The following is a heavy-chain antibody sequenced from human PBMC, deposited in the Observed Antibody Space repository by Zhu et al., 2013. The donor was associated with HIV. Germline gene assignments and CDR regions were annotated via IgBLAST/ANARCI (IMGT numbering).Heavy chain of an antibody. CDR1: GGTFSSYA. J-gene: IGHJ5*02. CDR2: IIPIFGTA. D-gene: IGHD5-18*01. V-gene: IGHV1-69*06. Sequence: QVQLVQSGAEVKKPGSSVKVSCKASGGTFSSYAISWVRQAPGQGLEWMGGIIPIFGTANYAQKFQGRVTITADKSTSTAYMELSSLRSEDTAVYYCAGYLRDDRGRGGVLLKGRFDPWGQGTLVTVSS. CDR3: AGYLRDDRGRGGVLLKGRFDP.